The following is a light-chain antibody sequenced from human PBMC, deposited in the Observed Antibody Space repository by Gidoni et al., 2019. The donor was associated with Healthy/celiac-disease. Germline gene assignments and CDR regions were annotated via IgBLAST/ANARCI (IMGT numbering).Light chain of an antibody. Sequence: DIQMQQSPSSLSASVGDRVTITCRASQSISSYLSWYQQKPGKAPKLLIYAASSLQSGVPSRFSGSGSGTDFTLTISSLRPEDFATYYCQQSYSTPRTFGQGTKLEIK. CDR1: QSISSY. V-gene: IGKV1-39*01. J-gene: IGKJ2*02. CDR3: QQSYSTPRT. CDR2: AAS.